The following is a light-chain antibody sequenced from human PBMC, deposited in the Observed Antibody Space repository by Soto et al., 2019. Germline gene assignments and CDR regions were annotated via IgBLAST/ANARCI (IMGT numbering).Light chain of an antibody. V-gene: IGLV2-14*01. CDR1: SSDVGGYNY. Sequence: QSALTQPASVSGSAGRSITISCTGASSDVGGYNYVSWYQQHPGKAPKLMIYEVSNRPSGVSNRFSGSESGNTASLTISGLQAEDEAYYYCSSYTSSSTLVVFGGGTKLTVL. CDR3: SSYTSSSTLVV. J-gene: IGLJ2*01. CDR2: EVS.